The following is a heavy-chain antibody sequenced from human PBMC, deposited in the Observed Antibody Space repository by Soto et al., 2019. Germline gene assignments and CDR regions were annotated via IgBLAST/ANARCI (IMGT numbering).Heavy chain of an antibody. V-gene: IGHV3-53*01. J-gene: IGHJ6*02. Sequence: EVQLVESGGGVTQPGVSLRLSCAASGFTVGSNYMSWVRQAPGKGLEWVSVIYSEGTPYYADSVKGRFTISRENSTNTLDLHMNNLRAEDTAVYYCARSTYYDILTGSYYYYAMDVGGQGTTVTVSS. CDR2: IYSEGTP. CDR1: GFTVGSNY. D-gene: IGHD3-9*01. CDR3: ARSTYYDILTGSYYYYAMDV.